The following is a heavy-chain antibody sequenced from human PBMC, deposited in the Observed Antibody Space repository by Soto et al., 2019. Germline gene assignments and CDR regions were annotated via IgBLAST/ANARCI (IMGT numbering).Heavy chain of an antibody. CDR2: INPSGGST. V-gene: IGHV1-46*01. Sequence: GASVKVSCKASGYTFTSYYMHWVRQAPGQGLEWMGIINPSGGSTSYAQKFQGRVTMTRDTSTSTVYMELSSLRSEDTAVYYCAREPFTNSTISVYYGMDVWGQGTTVTVSS. CDR1: GYTFTSYY. D-gene: IGHD3-9*01. CDR3: AREPFTNSTISVYYGMDV. J-gene: IGHJ6*02.